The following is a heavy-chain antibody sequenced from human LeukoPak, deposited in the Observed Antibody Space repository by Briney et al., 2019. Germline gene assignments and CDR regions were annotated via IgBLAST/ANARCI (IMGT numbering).Heavy chain of an antibody. CDR3: VKGDSSSWYNYGLDI. Sequence: GGSLRLSCAASGFTFSGFGMHWVRQAPGKGLEWVAVISYDGSHTYYADSVKGRFTISRDNSKNTLYLQMSSLRPDDTALFYCVKGDSSSWYNYGLDIWGQGTMVTVSS. CDR1: GFTFSGFG. CDR2: ISYDGSHT. J-gene: IGHJ3*02. V-gene: IGHV3-30*18. D-gene: IGHD6-13*01.